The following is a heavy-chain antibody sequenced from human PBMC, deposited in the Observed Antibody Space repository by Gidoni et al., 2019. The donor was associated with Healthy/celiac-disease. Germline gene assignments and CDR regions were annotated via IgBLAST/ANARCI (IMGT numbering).Heavy chain of an antibody. D-gene: IGHD2-2*01. V-gene: IGHV1-69*04. CDR2: IIPILGIA. Sequence: QVQLVQSGAEVKKPGSSVKVSCKASGGTFSSHAIRWVRQAPGQGLEWMGRIIPILGIANYAQKFQGRVTITADKSTSTAYMELSSLRSEDTAVYYCARELIVVVPAAQLNYYYGMDVWGQGTTVTVSS. CDR3: ARELIVVVPAAQLNYYYGMDV. J-gene: IGHJ6*02. CDR1: GGTFSSHA.